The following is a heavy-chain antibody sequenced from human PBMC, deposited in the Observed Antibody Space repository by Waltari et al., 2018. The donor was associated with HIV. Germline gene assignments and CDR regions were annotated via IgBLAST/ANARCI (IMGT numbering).Heavy chain of an antibody. Sequence: EVQLVESGGDLVQPGGSLSLSCAAYGFNFSRYWMHWIRQIPGKGLVWDSHISTDGSDTSYLESVKGRFTISRDNAKNTLYLQMNSLRVEDTAIYYCTRDLSTYGHEFDYWGQGTLVTVAS. CDR3: TRDLSTYGHEFDY. D-gene: IGHD3-16*01. CDR2: ISTDGSDT. CDR1: GFNFSRYW. V-gene: IGHV3-74*01. J-gene: IGHJ4*02.